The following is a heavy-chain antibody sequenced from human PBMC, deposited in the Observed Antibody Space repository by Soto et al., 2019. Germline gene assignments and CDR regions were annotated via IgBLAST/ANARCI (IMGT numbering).Heavy chain of an antibody. J-gene: IGHJ4*02. V-gene: IGHV4-34*01. CDR2: INHSGST. CDR3: ARSSRKVGYYSRIPFDD. CDR1: GGSFSGYY. Sequence: PSETLSLTCAVYGGSFSGYYWSWIRQPPGKGLEWIGEINHSGSTNYNPSLKSRVTISVDTSKNQFSLKLSSVTAADTAVYYCARSSRKVGYYSRIPFDDWGQGTLVTVSS. D-gene: IGHD3-3*01.